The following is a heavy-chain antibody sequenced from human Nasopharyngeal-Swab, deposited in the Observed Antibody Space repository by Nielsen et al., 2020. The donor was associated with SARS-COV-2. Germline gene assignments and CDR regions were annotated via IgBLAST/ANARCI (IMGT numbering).Heavy chain of an antibody. CDR2: IKQDGSEK. V-gene: IGHV3-7*01. CDR3: ARLAKIWGQQLAYYYYYGMDV. CDR1: GFTFSSYW. Sequence: GGSLRLSCAASGFTFSSYWMSWVRQAPGKGLEWVANIKQDGSEKYYVDSVKGRFTISRDNAKSSLYLQMNSLRAEDTAVYYCARLAKIWGQQLAYYYYYGMDVWGQGTTVTVSS. J-gene: IGHJ6*02. D-gene: IGHD6-13*01.